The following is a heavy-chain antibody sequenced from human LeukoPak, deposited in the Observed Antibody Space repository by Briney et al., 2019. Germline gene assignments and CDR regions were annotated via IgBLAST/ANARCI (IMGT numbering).Heavy chain of an antibody. CDR2: IKQDGSEK. V-gene: IGHV3-7*01. CDR3: ARVRGRVGATERAFDY. D-gene: IGHD1-26*01. J-gene: IGHJ4*02. CDR1: GFTFSSYW. Sequence: GGSLRLSCAASGFTFSSYWMSWVRQAPGKGLEWVANIKQDGSEKYYVDSVKGRFTISRDNAKNLLYLQMNSLRAEDTAVYYCARVRGRVGATERAFDYWGQGTLVTVSS.